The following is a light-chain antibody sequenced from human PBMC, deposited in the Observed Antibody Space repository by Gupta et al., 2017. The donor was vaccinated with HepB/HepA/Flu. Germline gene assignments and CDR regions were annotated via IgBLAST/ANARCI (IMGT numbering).Light chain of an antibody. CDR2: DAS. CDR3: QQRSNLIT. J-gene: IGKJ4*01. Sequence: EIVLTQSPATLSLSPGERATLSCRASQSVSSYLAWYQQKPGQAPRLLIYDASNRATGIPDRFSGSGSGKDFTLTSSSRETEDFAVYYWQQRSNLITFGGGTKVEIK. V-gene: IGKV3-11*01. CDR1: QSVSSY.